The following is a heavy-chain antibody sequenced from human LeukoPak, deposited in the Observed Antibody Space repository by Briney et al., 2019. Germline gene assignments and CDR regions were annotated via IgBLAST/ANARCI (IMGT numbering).Heavy chain of an antibody. V-gene: IGHV3-23*01. D-gene: IGHD1-14*01. CDR1: RFIFDTHT. CDR3: VRRAAVRGMDF. CDR2: ISGSGDST. J-gene: IGHJ6*02. Sequence: PGGSLRSSCTASRFIFDTHTLTWVRQAQGKGLEWVASISGSGDSTNYGDSVKGRFTISRDNFKRTVHLEMSNLRADDTAMYYCVRRAAVRGMDFWGLGTTVIVSS.